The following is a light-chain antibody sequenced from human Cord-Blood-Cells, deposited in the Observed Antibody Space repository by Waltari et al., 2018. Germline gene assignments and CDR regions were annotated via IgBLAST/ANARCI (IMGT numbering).Light chain of an antibody. CDR3: QQYYSTPIT. Sequence: DIVMTQSPDSLAVSLGESATITCKSSQSVLYSSNNKNYLAWYQQKPGQPPKLLIYWASTRESGVPDRFSGSGSGTDFTLTISSLQAEDVAVYYCQQYYSTPITFGQGTRLEIK. V-gene: IGKV4-1*01. CDR2: WAS. CDR1: QSVLYSSNNKNY. J-gene: IGKJ5*01.